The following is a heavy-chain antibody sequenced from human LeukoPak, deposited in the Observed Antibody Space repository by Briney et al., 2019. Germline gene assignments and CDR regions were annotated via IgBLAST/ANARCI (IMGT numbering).Heavy chain of an antibody. V-gene: IGHV3-53*01. Sequence: GGSLRLSCAASGFTVSSNYMSWVRQAPGKGLEWVSVIYSGGSTYYADSVKGRFTISRDNSKNTLYLQMNSLRAEDTAVYYCARQYYSYGNAFDIWGQGTMVTVSS. CDR1: GFTVSSNY. CDR3: ARQYYSYGNAFDI. J-gene: IGHJ3*02. CDR2: IYSGGST. D-gene: IGHD5-18*01.